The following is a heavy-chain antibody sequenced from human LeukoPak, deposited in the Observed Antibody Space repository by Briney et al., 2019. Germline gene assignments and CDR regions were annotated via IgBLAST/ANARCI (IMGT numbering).Heavy chain of an antibody. CDR2: INHSGST. V-gene: IGHV4-34*01. D-gene: IGHD2-2*01. Sequence: SETLSLTCAVYGGSFSGYYWSWIRQPPGKGLEWIGEINHSGSTNYNPSLKSRVTISVDTSKNQFFLKLSSVTAADTAVYYCARGLGYCSSTSCQLNWFDPWGQGTLVTVSS. CDR1: GGSFSGYY. CDR3: ARGLGYCSSTSCQLNWFDP. J-gene: IGHJ5*02.